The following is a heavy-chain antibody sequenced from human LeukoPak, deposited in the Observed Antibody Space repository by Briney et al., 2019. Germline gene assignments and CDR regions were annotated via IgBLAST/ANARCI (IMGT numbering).Heavy chain of an antibody. D-gene: IGHD3-22*01. CDR2: ISSNGGST. CDR1: GFTFSSYA. Sequence: GGSLRLSCAASGFTFSSYAMHWVRQAPGKGLEYVSAISSNGGSTYYANSVKGRFTISRDNSKNTLYLQMGSLRAEDMAVYYCARAFDYYDSSGYSDYWGQGTLVTVSS. CDR3: ARAFDYYDSSGYSDY. J-gene: IGHJ4*02. V-gene: IGHV3-64*01.